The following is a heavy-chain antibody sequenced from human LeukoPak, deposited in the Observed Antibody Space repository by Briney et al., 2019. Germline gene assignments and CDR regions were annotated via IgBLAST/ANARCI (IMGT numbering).Heavy chain of an antibody. V-gene: IGHV5-51*01. J-gene: IGHJ4*02. CDR1: GYSFTSDW. CDR2: IFSGDSDT. D-gene: IGHD5-12*01. Sequence: GEALKISCKGSGYSFTSDWIGWLRQMPGKGREWMGTIFSGDSDTRYSPSFQGQVTISVDKSISTAYLQWSSLKASDTAMYYCARRAYSDYWGQGTLVTVSS. CDR3: ARRAYSDY.